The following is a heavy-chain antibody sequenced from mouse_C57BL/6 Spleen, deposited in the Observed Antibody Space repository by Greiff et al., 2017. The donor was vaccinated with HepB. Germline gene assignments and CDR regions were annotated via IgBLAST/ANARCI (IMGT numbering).Heavy chain of an antibody. V-gene: IGHV5-17*01. CDR3: ARDVGSGIDY. CDR2: ISSGSSTI. Sequence: VQLKESGGGLVKPGGSLKLSCAASGFTFSDYGMHWVRQAPEKGLEWVAYISSGSSTIYYADTVKGRFTISRDNDKNTLFLQMTSLRSEDTAMYYCARDVGSGIDYWGQGTTLTVSS. J-gene: IGHJ2*01. CDR1: GFTFSDYG.